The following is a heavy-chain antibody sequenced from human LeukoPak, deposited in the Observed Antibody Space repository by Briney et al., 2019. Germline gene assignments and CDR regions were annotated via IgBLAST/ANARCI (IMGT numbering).Heavy chain of an antibody. CDR1: GGSISSSSYY. J-gene: IGHJ5*02. CDR2: IYYSGST. D-gene: IGHD5-24*01. Sequence: SSETLSLTCTVSGGSISSSSYYWGWIRQPPGKGLEWIGSIYYSGSTYYNPSLMRRVTISVDTSKNQFSLKLSSVTAADTAVYYCARRATIFPYSWFDPWGQGTLVTVSS. CDR3: ARRATIFPYSWFDP. V-gene: IGHV4-39*01.